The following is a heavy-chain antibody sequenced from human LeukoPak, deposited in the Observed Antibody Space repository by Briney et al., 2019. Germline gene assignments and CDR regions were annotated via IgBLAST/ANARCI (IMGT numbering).Heavy chain of an antibody. CDR3: ARGWFGFWHNSYADDNAFDI. D-gene: IGHD5-18*01. CDR2: INQSGRA. Sequence: SQTLSLTCAVYARSFSGCYWSSIRQLPGKGMEWIGEINQSGRANYNPSLKSRVTISVDTSKNQISLKLSFVTATDTAVYYCARGWFGFWHNSYADDNAFDIWGQGTMVTVSS. V-gene: IGHV4-34*01. J-gene: IGHJ3*02. CDR1: ARSFSGCY.